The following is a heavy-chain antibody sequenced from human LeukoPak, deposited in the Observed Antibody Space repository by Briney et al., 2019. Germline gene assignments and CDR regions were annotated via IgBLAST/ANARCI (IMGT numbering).Heavy chain of an antibody. V-gene: IGHV3-21*01. J-gene: IGHJ4*02. CDR3: AGLGLAGQFDY. CDR1: GFTFSSYS. Sequence: GGSLRLSCAASGFTFSSYSMDWVRQAPGKGLEWVSYISSGKTYIYYADSVQGRFTISRDNAKNSLYLQMNSLRAEDTAVYYCAGLGLAGQFDYWGRGTLVTVSS. CDR2: ISSGKTYI. D-gene: IGHD6-19*01.